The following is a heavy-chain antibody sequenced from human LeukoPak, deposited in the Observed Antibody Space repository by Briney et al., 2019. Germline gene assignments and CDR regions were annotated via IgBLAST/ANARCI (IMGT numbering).Heavy chain of an antibody. V-gene: IGHV4-38-2*01. CDR3: ARGGVTYDFWSGYYQGANWFDP. CDR1: GYSISSGYY. CDR2: IYHSGST. D-gene: IGHD3-3*01. J-gene: IGHJ5*02. Sequence: SETLSLTCAVSGYSISSGYYWGWIRQPPGKGLEWIGSIYHSGSTYYNPSLKSRVTISVDTSKNQFSLKLSSVTAADTAVYYCARGGVTYDFWSGYYQGANWFDPWGQGTLVTVSS.